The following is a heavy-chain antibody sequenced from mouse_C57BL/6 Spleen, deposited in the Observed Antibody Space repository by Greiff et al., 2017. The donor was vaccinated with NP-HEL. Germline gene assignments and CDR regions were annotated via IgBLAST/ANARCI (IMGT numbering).Heavy chain of an antibody. Sequence: QVQLQQPGAELVMPGASVKLSCKASGYTFTSYWMHWVKQRPGQGLEWIGEIDPSDSYTNYNQKFKGKSTLTVDKSSSTAYMQLSSLTSEDSAVYYCARSSSYGNYAWFAYWGQGTLVTVAA. J-gene: IGHJ3*01. D-gene: IGHD2-1*01. CDR1: GYTFTSYW. CDR3: ARSSSYGNYAWFAY. V-gene: IGHV1-69*01. CDR2: IDPSDSYT.